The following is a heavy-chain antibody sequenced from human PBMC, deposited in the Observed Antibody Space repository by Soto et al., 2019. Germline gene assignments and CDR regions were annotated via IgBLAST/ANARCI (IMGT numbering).Heavy chain of an antibody. CDR2: ISASGGST. CDR1: GFTFSSYG. Sequence: PGGSLRLSCAASGFTFSSYGLTWVRQAPGRGLEWVSTISASGGSTYYADSVKGRFTISRDNSKNTVYLQMNSLGAEDTAVYYCAKTYAIDFWGQGTMVTVSS. V-gene: IGHV3-23*01. J-gene: IGHJ3*01. CDR3: AKTYAIDF.